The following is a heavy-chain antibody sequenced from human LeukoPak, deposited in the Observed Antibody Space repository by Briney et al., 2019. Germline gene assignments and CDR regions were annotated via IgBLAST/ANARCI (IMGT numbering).Heavy chain of an antibody. CDR3: ARTLSSAYENYDFWSGYYFDYYYGMDV. CDR1: GGSISSSSYY. V-gene: IGHV4-61*01. J-gene: IGHJ6*02. D-gene: IGHD3-3*01. CDR2: IYYSGST. Sequence: SETLSLTCTVSGGSISSSSYYWSWIRQPPGQGLEWIGYIYYSGSTNYNPSLKSRVTISVDTSKNQFSLKLSSVTAADTAVYYCARTLSSAYENYDFWSGYYFDYYYGMDVWGQGTTVTVSS.